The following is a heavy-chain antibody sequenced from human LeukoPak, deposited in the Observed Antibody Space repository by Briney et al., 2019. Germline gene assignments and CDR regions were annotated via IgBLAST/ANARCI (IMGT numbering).Heavy chain of an antibody. D-gene: IGHD4-17*01. CDR1: GYTFSSSW. V-gene: IGHV5-51*01. Sequence: HGESLKISCKGSGYTFSSSWIGWVRQMPGKGLEWMGIIYPGDSDTRYSPSLEGQVIISADKSINTAYLQWSSLKATDTGMYFCARQYGQPFDYWGQGTLVTVSS. CDR2: IYPGDSDT. J-gene: IGHJ4*02. CDR3: ARQYGQPFDY.